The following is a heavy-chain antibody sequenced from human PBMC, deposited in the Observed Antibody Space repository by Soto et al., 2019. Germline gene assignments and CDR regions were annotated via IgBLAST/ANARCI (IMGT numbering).Heavy chain of an antibody. V-gene: IGHV1-18*01. D-gene: IGHD4-17*01. CDR2: INGYNGNT. J-gene: IGHJ6*02. Sequence: QGQLVQSGAEVKKPGASVKVSCKASGYTFTRYGITWVRQARGQGLEWMGWINGYNGNTKYAQKLQGRVTMTTDTSTSTAYMELRSLTSDDTAVYYCAREGDYPYYYYGMDVWGQGTTVTVSS. CDR1: GYTFTRYG. CDR3: AREGDYPYYYYGMDV.